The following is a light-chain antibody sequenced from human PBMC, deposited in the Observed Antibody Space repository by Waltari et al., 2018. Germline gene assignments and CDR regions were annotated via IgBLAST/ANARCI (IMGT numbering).Light chain of an antibody. J-gene: IGKJ1*01. CDR3: QKYGTLPAT. CDR1: QRVSRT. V-gene: IGKV3-20*01. Sequence: EIVFTQSPGPLSLSPGERATLTCRASQRVSRTLAWYQQKPGQAPRLLIYDASTWATGIPDRFSGSGSGTDFSLTISRLEPEDFAVYYCQKYGTLPATFGQGTKVQIK. CDR2: DAS.